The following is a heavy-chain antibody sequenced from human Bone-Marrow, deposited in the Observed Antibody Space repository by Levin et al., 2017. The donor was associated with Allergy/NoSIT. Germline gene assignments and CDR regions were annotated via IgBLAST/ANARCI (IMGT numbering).Heavy chain of an antibody. V-gene: IGHV4-4*02. CDR1: GDSISSSNW. J-gene: IGHJ5*02. Sequence: SETLSLTCAVSGDSISSSNWWTWVRQSPGKGLEWIGESYHDGNTYYNPSLKSRVSISVDKSKNQFSLKLTYVTAADTAVYYCARVRGGCSSTSCYLDPWGQGTLVTVSS. CDR3: ARVRGGCSSTSCYLDP. CDR2: SYHDGNT. D-gene: IGHD2-2*01.